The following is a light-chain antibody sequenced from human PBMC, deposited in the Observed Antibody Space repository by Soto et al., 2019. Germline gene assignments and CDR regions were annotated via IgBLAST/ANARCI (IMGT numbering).Light chain of an antibody. CDR1: HDISNC. CDR3: QQYDNLPFT. Sequence: DIQMTQSPSSLSPSVGDRVTITCQASHDISNCLNWFQQKSGQAPKLLIYDASNLETGVPSRFSGSGSGTDFTFTISSLQPEDVATYYCQQYDNLPFTFGPGTKVDIK. J-gene: IGKJ3*01. CDR2: DAS. V-gene: IGKV1-33*01.